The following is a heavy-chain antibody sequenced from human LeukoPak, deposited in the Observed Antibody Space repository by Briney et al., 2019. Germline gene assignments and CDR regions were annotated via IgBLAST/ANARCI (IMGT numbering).Heavy chain of an antibody. J-gene: IGHJ4*02. CDR1: GGSISSSSYY. V-gene: IGHV4-39*07. Sequence: SETLSLTCTVSGGSISSSSYYWGWIRQPPGKGPEWIGSIYYSGSTYYNPSLKSRVTMSVDTSKNQFSLKLSSVTAADTAVYYCGRGGGFWSPVGYWGQGTLVTVSS. CDR3: GRGGGFWSPVGY. D-gene: IGHD3-3*01. CDR2: IYYSGST.